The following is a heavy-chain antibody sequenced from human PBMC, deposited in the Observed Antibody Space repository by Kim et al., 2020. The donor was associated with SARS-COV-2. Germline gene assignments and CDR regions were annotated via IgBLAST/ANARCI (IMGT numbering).Heavy chain of an antibody. V-gene: IGHV3-30*01. Sequence: ADSVKGRFTISRDNSKNTLYLQMNSLRAEDTAVYYCARGASRGNSNWFDPWGQGTLVTVSS. J-gene: IGHJ5*02. D-gene: IGHD1-7*01. CDR3: ARGASRGNSNWFDP.